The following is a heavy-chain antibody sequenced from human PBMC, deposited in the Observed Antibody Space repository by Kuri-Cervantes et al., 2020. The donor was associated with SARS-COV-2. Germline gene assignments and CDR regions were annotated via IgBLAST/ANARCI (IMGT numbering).Heavy chain of an antibody. CDR3: ARDWGGPGYDFWSGPDV. J-gene: IGHJ6*04. Sequence: ETLSLTGAASGFTFSSYSMNWVRQAPGKGLEWVSSISSSSSYIYYADSVKGRFTISRDNAKNSLYLQMNSLRAEDTAVYYCARDWGGPGYDFWSGPDVWGKGTTVTVSS. CDR1: GFTFSSYS. V-gene: IGHV3-21*01. D-gene: IGHD3-3*01. CDR2: ISSSSSYI.